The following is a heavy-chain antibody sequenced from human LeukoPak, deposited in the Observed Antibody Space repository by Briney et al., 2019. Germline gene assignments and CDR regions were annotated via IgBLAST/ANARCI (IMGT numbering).Heavy chain of an antibody. CDR2: IINDGSYT. J-gene: IGHJ4*02. V-gene: IGHV3-74*01. D-gene: IGHD6-19*01. Sequence: GGSLRLSCAASGFTFSPVWMHWVRQAPGKGLMWVSHIINDGSYTTYADSVKGRFTISRDNSQNTLYLQMNSLRAEDTAIYYCAKCSFTSVADLDHWGQGTLVTVSS. CDR1: GFTFSPVW. CDR3: AKCSFTSVADLDH.